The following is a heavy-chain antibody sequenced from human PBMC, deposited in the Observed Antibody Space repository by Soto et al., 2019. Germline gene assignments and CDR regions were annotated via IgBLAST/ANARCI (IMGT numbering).Heavy chain of an antibody. CDR1: GGTFSSYA. Sequence: QVQLVQSGAEVKKPGSSVKVSCKASGGTFSSYAISWVRQAPGQGLEWMGGIIPIFGTANYAQQFQGRVTITADESTSTAYMELSSLRSEDTAVYYCARRTMVRGVIIGHWYFYLWGRVTMVTVSS. J-gene: IGHJ2*01. D-gene: IGHD3-10*01. V-gene: IGHV1-69*01. CDR2: IIPIFGTA. CDR3: ARRTMVRGVIIGHWYFYL.